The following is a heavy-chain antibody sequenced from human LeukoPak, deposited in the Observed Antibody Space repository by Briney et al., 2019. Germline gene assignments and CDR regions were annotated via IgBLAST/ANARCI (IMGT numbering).Heavy chain of an antibody. CDR1: GFTFSSYA. CDR2: ISGSGGST. Sequence: GGSLRLSCAAPGFTFSSYAMSWVRQAPGKGLEWVSAISGSGGSTYYADSVKGRFTISRDNSKNTLYLQMNSLRAEDTAVYYCAKGYDSSGYYYVETEYYFDYWGQGTLVTVSS. CDR3: AKGYDSSGYYYVETEYYFDY. J-gene: IGHJ4*02. V-gene: IGHV3-23*01. D-gene: IGHD3-22*01.